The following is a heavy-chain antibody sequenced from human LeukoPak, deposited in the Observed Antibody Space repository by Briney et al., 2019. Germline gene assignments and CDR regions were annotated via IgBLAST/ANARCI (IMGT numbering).Heavy chain of an antibody. CDR1: GGTFSSYA. D-gene: IGHD4-11*01. J-gene: IGHJ6*03. CDR2: IIHIFRTA. Sequence: ASVKVSCKASGGTFSSYAISWVRQAPGEGLEWMGGIIHIFRTANYAQKFQGRVTITADKSTSTAYMELSSLRSEDTAVYYCARSEIRYSNNFKIVDYYYYYMDVWGKGTTVTVSS. V-gene: IGHV1-69*06. CDR3: ARSEIRYSNNFKIVDYYYYYMDV.